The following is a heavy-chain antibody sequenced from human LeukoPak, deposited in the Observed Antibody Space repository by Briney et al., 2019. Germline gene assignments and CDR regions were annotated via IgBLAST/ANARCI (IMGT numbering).Heavy chain of an antibody. V-gene: IGHV4-59*08. Sequence: PSETLSLTCTVSGGSISSYYWSWIRQPPGKGLEWIGYIYYSGSTNYNPSLKSRVTISVDTSKNQFSLKLSSVTAADTAVYYCARHGAVAGTFHYDYWGQGTLVTVSS. CDR3: ARHGAVAGTFHYDY. J-gene: IGHJ4*02. CDR1: GGSISSYY. D-gene: IGHD6-19*01. CDR2: IYYSGST.